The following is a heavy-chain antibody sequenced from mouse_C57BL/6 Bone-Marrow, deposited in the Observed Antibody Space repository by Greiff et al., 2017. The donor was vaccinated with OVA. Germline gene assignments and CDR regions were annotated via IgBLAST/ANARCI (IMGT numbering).Heavy chain of an antibody. CDR3: ARLYSNYRAWFAY. V-gene: IGHV5-6*01. D-gene: IGHD2-5*01. J-gene: IGHJ3*01. CDR2: ISSGGSYT. CDR1: GFTFSSYG. Sequence: EVKLMESGGDLVKPGGSLKLSCAASGFTFSSYGMSWVRQTPDKRLEWVATISSGGSYTYYPDSVKGRFTISRDNAKNTLYLQMSSLKSEDTAMYYCARLYSNYRAWFAYWGQGTLVTVSA.